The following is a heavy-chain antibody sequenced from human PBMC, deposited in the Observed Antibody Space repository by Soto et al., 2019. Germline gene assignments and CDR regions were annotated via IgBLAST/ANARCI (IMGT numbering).Heavy chain of an antibody. D-gene: IGHD2-2*01. CDR3: AKDTYSRSWYF. J-gene: IGHJ4*02. Sequence: PGGSLRLSCAASGFTFTNYLMTWVRQAPGKGLEWVSSIDKSGGDTYYADSVKGRFTISRDNPKNTLYLQMNGLRAEDTALYYCAKDTYSRSWYFWGQGTLVTVSS. CDR1: GFTFTNYL. V-gene: IGHV3-23*05. CDR2: IDKSGGDT.